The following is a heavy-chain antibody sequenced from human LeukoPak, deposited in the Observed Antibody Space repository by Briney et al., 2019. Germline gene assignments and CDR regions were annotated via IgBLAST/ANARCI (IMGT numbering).Heavy chain of an antibody. CDR3: ARVGHRKAAAGVFDY. CDR1: GASISSPFW. J-gene: IGHJ4*02. Sequence: PSETLSLTCAVSGASISSPFWWSWVRQTPGKGLEWIGEIYQSGSSNYNPSLKSRVTMSVDKSKNHVFLRLMSVTAADTAVYFCARVGHRKAAAGVFDYWGQGMLVTVSS. CDR2: IYQSGSS. D-gene: IGHD6-13*01. V-gene: IGHV4-4*02.